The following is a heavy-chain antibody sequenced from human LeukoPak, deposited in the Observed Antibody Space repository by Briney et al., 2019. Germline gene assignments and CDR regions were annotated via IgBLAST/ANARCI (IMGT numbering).Heavy chain of an antibody. CDR2: IGAYNGNT. V-gene: IGHV1-18*01. Sequence: GASVKVSCKASGYTFTSYGISWVRQAPGQGLEWMGWIGAYNGNTNYAQKLQGRVTMTTDTSTSTAYMELRSLRSDDTAVYYCARDGPVTSSGDFDPWGQGTLVTVSS. J-gene: IGHJ5*02. CDR1: GYTFTSYG. D-gene: IGHD6-19*01. CDR3: ARDGPVTSSGDFDP.